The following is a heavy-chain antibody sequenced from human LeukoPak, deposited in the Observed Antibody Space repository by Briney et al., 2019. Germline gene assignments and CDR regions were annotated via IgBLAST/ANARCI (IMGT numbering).Heavy chain of an antibody. V-gene: IGHV4-4*07. J-gene: IGHJ4*02. CDR3: AREGTYCSRTSCYDSFLDY. D-gene: IGHD2-2*01. Sequence: PSETLSLTCTVSGDSIRNYYWSWIRQPAGKGLEWIGRIYTSGSTNYNPSLKSRVTMSVETSKNQFSLRLSSVTAADTAVYYCAREGTYCSRTSCYDSFLDYWGQGTLVTVSS. CDR1: GDSIRNYY. CDR2: IYTSGST.